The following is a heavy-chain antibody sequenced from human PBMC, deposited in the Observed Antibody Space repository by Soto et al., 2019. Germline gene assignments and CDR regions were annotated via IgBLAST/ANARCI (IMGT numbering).Heavy chain of an antibody. D-gene: IGHD4-17*01. J-gene: IGHJ6*02. V-gene: IGHV4-30-4*01. CDR3: ARATTVTSSFFFYGLDI. CDR2: IYYNGNT. Sequence: QVQLHESGPGLVKPSQTLSLTCTVSGGSISDDDYYWNWIRQSPGKGLEWIGHIYYNGNTYYNPSVKRRLTMSLDTSQNQFSLHLTSVIAAASALYFCARATTVTSSFFFYGLDIWGQGTTVTVSS. CDR1: GGSISDDDYY.